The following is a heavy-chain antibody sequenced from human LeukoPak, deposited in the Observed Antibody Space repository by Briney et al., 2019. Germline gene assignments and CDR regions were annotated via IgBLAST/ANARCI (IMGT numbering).Heavy chain of an antibody. Sequence: PSETLSLTCAVYGGSFSGYYWSWIRQPPRKGLEWIGEINHSGSTNYNPSLKSRVTISVDTSKNQFSLQLSSVTAADTAVYYCARGNIVVVIAATRFDPWGQGTLVTVSP. CDR1: GGSFSGYY. V-gene: IGHV4-34*01. CDR2: INHSGST. CDR3: ARGNIVVVIAATRFDP. D-gene: IGHD2-15*01. J-gene: IGHJ5*02.